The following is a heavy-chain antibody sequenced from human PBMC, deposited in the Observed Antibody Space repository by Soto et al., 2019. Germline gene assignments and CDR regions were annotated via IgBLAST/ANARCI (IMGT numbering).Heavy chain of an antibody. CDR2: VSADGGST. V-gene: IGHV3-23*01. Sequence: PGGSLRLSCAASGVTCINYAMSWVRQAPGKGLQWVSAVSADGGSTFYADSVKGRFTISRDNFKNTLYLQMNSLRVEDTARYYCGKGGGHWFDPWAQGILVTVSS. D-gene: IGHD3-10*01. CDR3: GKGGGHWFDP. J-gene: IGHJ5*01. CDR1: GVTCINYA.